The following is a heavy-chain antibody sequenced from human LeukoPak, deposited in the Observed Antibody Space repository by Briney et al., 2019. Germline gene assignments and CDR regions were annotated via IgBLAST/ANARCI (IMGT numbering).Heavy chain of an antibody. D-gene: IGHD3-3*01. CDR3: ARVTTIFGVLKYYYYMDV. Sequence: PGGSLRLSCAASGFTFSRSWMSWVRQAPGKGLEWVANIKEDGSEKYYVDSVKGRLTISRDNAKNSLYLQMNSLRAEDTAVYYCARVTTIFGVLKYYYYMDVWGKGTTVTVSS. V-gene: IGHV3-7*01. CDR1: GFTFSRSW. J-gene: IGHJ6*03. CDR2: IKEDGSEK.